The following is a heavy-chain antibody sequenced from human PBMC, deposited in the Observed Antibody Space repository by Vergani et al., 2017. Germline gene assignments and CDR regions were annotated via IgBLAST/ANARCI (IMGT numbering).Heavy chain of an antibody. Sequence: VQLVESGGGLVKPGGSLRLSCAASGFTFSSYSMNWVRQAPGKGLEWVSSISSSSSYIYYADSVKGRFTISRDNAKNSLYLQMNSLRAEDTAVYYCARDRVHSSSWYFYYYMDVWGKGTTVTVSS. CDR3: ARDRVHSSSWYFYYYMDV. CDR2: ISSSSSYI. J-gene: IGHJ6*03. V-gene: IGHV3-21*01. CDR1: GFTFSSYS. D-gene: IGHD6-13*01.